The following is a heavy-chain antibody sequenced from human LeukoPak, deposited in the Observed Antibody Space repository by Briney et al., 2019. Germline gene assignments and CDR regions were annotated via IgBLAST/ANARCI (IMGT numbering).Heavy chain of an antibody. J-gene: IGHJ4*02. Sequence: SETLSLTCTVSGGSISSYYWSWIRQPPGKGLERIGYIYYSGSSNYNPSLKSRVTISVDTSKNQFSLNLTSVTAADTGVYYCARYVSATVARFDYWGQGILVTVSS. D-gene: IGHD4-11*01. CDR2: IYYSGSS. CDR1: GGSISSYY. V-gene: IGHV4-59*08. CDR3: ARYVSATVARFDY.